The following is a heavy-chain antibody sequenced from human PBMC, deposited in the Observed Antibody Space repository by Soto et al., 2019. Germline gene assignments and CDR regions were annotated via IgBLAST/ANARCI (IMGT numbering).Heavy chain of an antibody. J-gene: IGHJ4*02. V-gene: IGHV3-74*01. Sequence: PGGSLRLSCAASGFTFSSYWMHWVRQAPGKGLVWVSRINSDGSSTSYADSVKGRFTISRDNAKNRLYLQLNNLRAEDTAVYFCAKDLIRGDGYVDFDYWGQGTLVTVSS. CDR2: INSDGSST. D-gene: IGHD3-10*01. CDR3: AKDLIRGDGYVDFDY. CDR1: GFTFSSYW.